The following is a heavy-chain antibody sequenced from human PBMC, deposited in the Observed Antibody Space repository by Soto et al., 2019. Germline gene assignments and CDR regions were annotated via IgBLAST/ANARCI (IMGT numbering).Heavy chain of an antibody. Sequence: SETLSLTCSFSGDSIRSSYWSWIRQPPGKGLEWIGYIYYSGSTNYNPSLKSRVTISVDTSKNQFSLKVSSVTAADTAVYYCARAYNWFDPWGQGTLVTVSS. CDR2: IYYSGST. V-gene: IGHV4-59*01. J-gene: IGHJ5*02. CDR3: ARAYNWFDP. CDR1: GDSIRSSY.